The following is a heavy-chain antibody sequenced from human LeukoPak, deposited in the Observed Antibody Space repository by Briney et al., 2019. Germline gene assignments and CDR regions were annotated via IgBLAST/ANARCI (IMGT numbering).Heavy chain of an antibody. V-gene: IGHV3-23*01. CDR1: GFTFSSYA. J-gene: IGHJ4*02. D-gene: IGHD3-10*01. CDR2: ISGSGGST. CDR3: AKEPTRSYGPGELFDY. Sequence: GESLRLSCAASGFTFSSYAMSWVRQAPGKGLEWVSAISGSGGSTYYADPVKGRFTISRDNSKNTLYLQMDSLRAEGTAVYYCAKEPTRSYGPGELFDYWGQGTLVTVSS.